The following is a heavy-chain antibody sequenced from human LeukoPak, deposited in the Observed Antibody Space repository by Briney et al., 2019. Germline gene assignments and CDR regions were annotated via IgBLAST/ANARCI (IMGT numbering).Heavy chain of an antibody. J-gene: IGHJ5*02. CDR2: IYHSGST. CDR1: GGSISSGGYS. D-gene: IGHD3-3*01. Sequence: PSETLSLTCAVSGGSISSGGYSWSWIRQPPGKGLEWIGYIYHSGSTYYNPSLKSRVTISVDRSKNQFSLKLSSVSAADTAVYYCARVDRTYYDFWSGYPQHNWFDPWGQGTLVTVSS. V-gene: IGHV4-30-2*01. CDR3: ARVDRTYYDFWSGYPQHNWFDP.